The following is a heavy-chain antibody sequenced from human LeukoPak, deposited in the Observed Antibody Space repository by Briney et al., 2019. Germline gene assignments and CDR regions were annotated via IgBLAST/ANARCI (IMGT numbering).Heavy chain of an antibody. CDR2: INSDGSST. J-gene: IGHJ4*02. CDR1: GFTFSSYW. D-gene: IGHD3-22*01. V-gene: IGHV3-74*01. CDR3: ARDERSWFYYDSSGLFDY. Sequence: GGSLRLSCAASGFTFSSYWMHWVRQAPGKGLVWVSRINSDGSSTSYADSVKGRFTISRDNAKNTLYLQTNSLRAEDTAVYYCARDERSWFYYDSSGLFDYWGQGTLVTVSS.